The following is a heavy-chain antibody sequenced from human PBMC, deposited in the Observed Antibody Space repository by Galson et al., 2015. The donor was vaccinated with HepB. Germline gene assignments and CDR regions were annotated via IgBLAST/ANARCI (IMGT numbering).Heavy chain of an antibody. CDR1: GGSFSGYY. Sequence: ETLSLTCAVYGGSFSGYYWSWIRQPPGKGLEWIGEINHSGSTNYNPSLKSRVTISVDTSKNQFSLKLSSVTAADTAVYYCARGSQFPAASYYYYYGMDFWGQGTTVTVSS. J-gene: IGHJ6*02. V-gene: IGHV4-34*01. CDR2: INHSGST. CDR3: ARGSQFPAASYYYYYGMDF. D-gene: IGHD6-25*01.